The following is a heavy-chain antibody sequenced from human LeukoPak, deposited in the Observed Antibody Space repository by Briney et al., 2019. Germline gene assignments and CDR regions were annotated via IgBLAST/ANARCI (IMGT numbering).Heavy chain of an antibody. CDR2: IHHSGST. D-gene: IGHD6-13*01. V-gene: IGHV4-34*01. Sequence: PSETLSLTCAVSGGSVRDHYWSWIRQPPGKGLEWIAEIHHSGSTKYNPSLQGRVTISMDTSKNQFSLKLNSMTAADTAVYYCSSHVSAAAGGRWGPGTLVTISS. J-gene: IGHJ4*02. CDR1: GGSVRDHY. CDR3: SSHVSAAAGGR.